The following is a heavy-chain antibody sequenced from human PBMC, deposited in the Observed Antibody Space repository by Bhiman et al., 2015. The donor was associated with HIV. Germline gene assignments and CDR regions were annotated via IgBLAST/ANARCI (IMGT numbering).Heavy chain of an antibody. Sequence: EVQLVESGGGLIQPGGSLRLSCAASGFTVSSNYMNWVRQAPGKGLEWVSSISSSSSYIYYADSVKGRFTISRDNAKNSLYLQMNSLRAEDTAVYYCAREYAGTGYYGMDVWGQGTTVTVSS. CDR2: ISSSSSYI. CDR1: GFTVSSNY. V-gene: IGHV3-21*03. CDR3: AREYAGTGYYGMDV. J-gene: IGHJ6*02. D-gene: IGHD6-13*01.